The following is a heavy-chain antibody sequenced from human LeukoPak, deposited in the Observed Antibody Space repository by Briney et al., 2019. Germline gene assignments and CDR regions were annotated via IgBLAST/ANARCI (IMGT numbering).Heavy chain of an antibody. CDR3: AKDLGGSATTV. CDR1: GFTLEDHV. Sequence: GRSLRLSCAASGFTLEDHVMHWVRQAPGKGLEWVSSISWSGDRMGYADAVKGRFTISRDNAKNSLFLQMNSLRVEDTALYYCAKDLGGSATTVWGQGTLVTVSS. CDR2: ISWSGDRM. V-gene: IGHV3-9*01. D-gene: IGHD2-2*01. J-gene: IGHJ4*02.